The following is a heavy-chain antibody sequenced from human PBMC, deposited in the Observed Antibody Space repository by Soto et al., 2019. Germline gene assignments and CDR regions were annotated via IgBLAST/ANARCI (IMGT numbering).Heavy chain of an antibody. CDR1: GFPFSSYL. V-gene: IGHV3-7*01. Sequence: PGGSLSLSCAASGFPFSSYLMSWVRQAPGKGLEWVANIKQDGSEKYYVDSVKGRFTISRDNAKNSLYLQMNSLRAEDTAVYYCAREAGLRYFDWSRPYYMDVWGKGTTVTVSS. CDR2: IKQDGSEK. J-gene: IGHJ6*03. CDR3: AREAGLRYFDWSRPYYMDV. D-gene: IGHD3-9*01.